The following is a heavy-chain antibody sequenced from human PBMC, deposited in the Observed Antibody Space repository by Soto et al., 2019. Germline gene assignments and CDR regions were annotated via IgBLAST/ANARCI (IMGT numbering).Heavy chain of an antibody. CDR2: IRSKACGGTT. CDR1: GFTFGDYA. V-gene: IGHV3-49*03. Sequence: PGGSLRLSCTASGFTFGDYAMSWFRQAPGKGLEWVGFIRSKACGGTTEYAASVKGRFTISRDDSKSIAYLQMNSLKTEDTAVYYCTRVREYSGYGVIYWGQGTLVTVSS. D-gene: IGHD5-12*01. J-gene: IGHJ4*02. CDR3: TRVREYSGYGVIY.